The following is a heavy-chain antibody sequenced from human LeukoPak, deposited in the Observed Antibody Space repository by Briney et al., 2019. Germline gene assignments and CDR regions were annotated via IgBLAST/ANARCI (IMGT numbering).Heavy chain of an antibody. CDR3: ARVARGYDILTGYYYYMDV. D-gene: IGHD3-9*01. CDR1: GYTFTSYG. CDR2: ISAYNGNT. Sequence: GASVKVSCKASGYTFTSYGISWVRQAPGQGLEWMGWISAYNGNTNYAQKLQGRVTMTTDTSTSTAYMELRSLRSDDTAMYYCARVARGYDILTGYYYYMDVWGKGTTVTVSS. J-gene: IGHJ6*03. V-gene: IGHV1-18*01.